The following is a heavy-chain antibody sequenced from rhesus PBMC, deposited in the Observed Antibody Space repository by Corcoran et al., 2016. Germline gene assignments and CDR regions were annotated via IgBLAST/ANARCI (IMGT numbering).Heavy chain of an antibody. CDR3: ARDRLSGSYNGRYYFDY. D-gene: IGHD1-44*02. J-gene: IGHJ4*01. V-gene: IGHV4S12*01. Sequence: QVKLQESGPGLVKPLETLSLTCSVSGGSLSGGCYYWSWIRQPPWMGLVCIGGIYSSSRNTYYNPSLKSRVTISKDTSKNQFSLKLSSVTAADTAVYYCARDRLSGSYNGRYYFDYWGQGVLVTVSS. CDR2: IYSSSRNT. CDR1: GGSLSGGCYY.